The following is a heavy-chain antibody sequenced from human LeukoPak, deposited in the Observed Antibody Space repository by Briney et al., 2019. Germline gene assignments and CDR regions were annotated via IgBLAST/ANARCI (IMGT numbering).Heavy chain of an antibody. J-gene: IGHJ4*02. CDR3: AKGVKTTVTTPDY. V-gene: IGHV3-23*01. CDR1: GFTFSSSA. CDR2: ISNNGGYT. D-gene: IGHD4-17*01. Sequence: GGSLRLSCAASGFTFSSSAMSWVRQAPGKGLEWVSAISNNGGYTYYADSVQGRFTISRDNSKSTLCLQMNSLRAEDTAVYYCAKGVKTTVTTPDYWGQGTLVTVSP.